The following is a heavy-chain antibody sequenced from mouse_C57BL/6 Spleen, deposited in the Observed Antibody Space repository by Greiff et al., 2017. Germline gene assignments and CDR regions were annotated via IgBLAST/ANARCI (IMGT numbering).Heavy chain of an antibody. Sequence: EVKLVESGGGLVQPKGSLKLSCAASGFSFNTYAMNWVRQAPGKGLEWVARIRSKSNNYATYYADSVKDRFTISRDDSESILYIKMKKLKTENAAMYYLGRQGEGYHYYDMDDWGEGTSVTVSS. D-gene: IGHD2-2*01. CDR1: GFSFNTYA. CDR3: GRQGEGYHYYDMDD. CDR2: IRSKSNNYAT. V-gene: IGHV10-1*01. J-gene: IGHJ4*01.